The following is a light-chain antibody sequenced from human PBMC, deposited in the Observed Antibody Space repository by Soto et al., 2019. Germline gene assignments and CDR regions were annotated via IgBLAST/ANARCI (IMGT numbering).Light chain of an antibody. CDR3: QQSYSTPPQT. J-gene: IGKJ1*01. Sequence: ERVRVTCRASESISSYLNWYQQKPGKAPKLLIYAASSLQSGVPSRFSGSGSGTDFTLTISSLQPEDFATYYCQQSYSTPPQTFGQGAKV. V-gene: IGKV1-39*01. CDR1: ESISSY. CDR2: AAS.